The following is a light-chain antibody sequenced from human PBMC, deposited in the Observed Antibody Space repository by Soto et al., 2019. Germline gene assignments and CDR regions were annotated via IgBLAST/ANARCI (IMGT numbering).Light chain of an antibody. CDR3: QSYDSSLSGYV. CDR2: GNS. V-gene: IGLV1-40*01. J-gene: IGLJ1*01. Sequence: QSVLTQPPSVSGAPGQRVTISCTGSSSNIGTGYDVHWYQQLPGTAPKPLIYGNSNRPSEVPDRFSGSKSGTSASLAITGLQAEDEADYYCQSYDSSLSGYVFGTGTKLTVL. CDR1: SSNIGTGYD.